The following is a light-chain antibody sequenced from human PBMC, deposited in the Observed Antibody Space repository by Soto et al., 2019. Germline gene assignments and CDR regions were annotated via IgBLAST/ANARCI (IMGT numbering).Light chain of an antibody. CDR3: AAWDDSLSGVV. J-gene: IGLJ2*01. Sequence: QLVLTQPPSASGTPGQRVTISCSGSSSNIGSNYVYWYQQLPGTVPQLLIYRNNERPSGVPDRFSGPKSGTSASLAISGLRSEDEADYYCAAWDDSLSGVVFGGGTKLTVL. V-gene: IGLV1-47*01. CDR1: SSNIGSNY. CDR2: RNN.